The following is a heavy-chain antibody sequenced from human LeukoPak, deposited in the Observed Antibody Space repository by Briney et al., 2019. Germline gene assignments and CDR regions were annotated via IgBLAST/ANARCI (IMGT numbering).Heavy chain of an antibody. J-gene: IGHJ4*02. Sequence: SETLSLTCAVYGGSFSGYYWSWIRQPPGKGLEWIGEINHSGSTNYNPSLKSRVTISVDTSKNQFSLKLSSVTAADTAVYYCARSSLWFREFDYWGQGTLVTVSP. CDR3: ARSSLWFREFDY. CDR2: INHSGST. D-gene: IGHD3-10*01. CDR1: GGSFSGYY. V-gene: IGHV4-34*01.